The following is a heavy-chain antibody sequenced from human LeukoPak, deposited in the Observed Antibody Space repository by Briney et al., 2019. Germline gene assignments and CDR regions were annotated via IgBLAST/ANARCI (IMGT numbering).Heavy chain of an antibody. Sequence: SDTVSLTRTVSIVCISRYYWIWIRPPAAREGDDIGRISASGRTNYNPSLKRRVSISVDKSKNQSSLRLSSVTAADTAVYYCARDSVGATTSWSDYWGQGTLVTVLS. CDR3: ARDSVGATTSWSDY. J-gene: IGHJ4*02. D-gene: IGHD1-26*01. CDR2: ISASGRT. V-gene: IGHV4-4*07. CDR1: IVCISRYY.